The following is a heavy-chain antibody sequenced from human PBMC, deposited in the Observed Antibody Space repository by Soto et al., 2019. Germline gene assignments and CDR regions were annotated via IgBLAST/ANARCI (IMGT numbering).Heavy chain of an antibody. Sequence: PGGSLRLSCVASGFTFSSYAMSWVRQVPGKGLEWVSTISDAAGSAYYVDSVKGRFTISRDNSKKTLYLQVNSLRAEDSAVYYCARPYGGKIGDAPDLWGPGTMVTVSS. CDR1: GFTFSSYA. J-gene: IGHJ3*01. V-gene: IGHV3-23*01. CDR2: ISDAAGSA. CDR3: ARPYGGKIGDAPDL. D-gene: IGHD4-17*01.